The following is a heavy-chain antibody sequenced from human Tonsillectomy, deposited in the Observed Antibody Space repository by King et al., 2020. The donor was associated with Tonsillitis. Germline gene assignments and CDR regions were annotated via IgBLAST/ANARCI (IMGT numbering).Heavy chain of an antibody. CDR3: ARAFDY. J-gene: IGHJ4*02. Sequence: QLQESGPGLVKPSETLSLTCTASGGSISSSIHYWAWIRQPPGKGLEWIGIIYYSGSTSYNPSLKSRLTISVDTSKNHFSLKLSSVTAADTAVYYCARAFDYWGQGTLVTVSS. V-gene: IGHV4-39*02. CDR1: GGSISSSIHY. CDR2: IYYSGST.